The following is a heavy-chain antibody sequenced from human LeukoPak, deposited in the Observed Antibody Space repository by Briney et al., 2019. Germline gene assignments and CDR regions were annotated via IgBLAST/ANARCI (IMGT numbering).Heavy chain of an antibody. CDR3: SGGRWELSDALDM. D-gene: IGHD1-26*01. CDR2: INHSGST. Sequence: SETLSLTCAVYGGSFSGYYWSWIRQPPGKGLEWIGEINHSGSTNYNPSLKSRVTISVDTSKNQFSLKLSSVTAAETTVYYLSGGRWELSDALDMGGQGTMVTVSS. CDR1: GGSFSGYY. J-gene: IGHJ3*02. V-gene: IGHV4-34*01.